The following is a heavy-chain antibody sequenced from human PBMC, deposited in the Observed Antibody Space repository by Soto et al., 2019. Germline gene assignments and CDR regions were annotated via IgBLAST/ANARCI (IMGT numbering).Heavy chain of an antibody. J-gene: IGHJ4*02. D-gene: IGHD6-13*01. CDR1: GGSFSGYY. Sequence: LSLTCAVYGGSFSGYYWSWIRQPPGKGLEWIGEINHSGSTNYNPSLKSRVTISVDTSKNQFSLKLSSVTAADTAVYYCARGFYSSSWYSYDYYFDYWGQGTLVTVSS. CDR2: INHSGST. CDR3: ARGFYSSSWYSYDYYFDY. V-gene: IGHV4-34*01.